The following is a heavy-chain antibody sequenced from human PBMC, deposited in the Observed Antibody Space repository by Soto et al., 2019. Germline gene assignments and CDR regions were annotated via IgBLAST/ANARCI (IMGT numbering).Heavy chain of an antibody. CDR1: GFTFTTSG. D-gene: IGHD7-27*01. V-gene: IGHV3-30*18. CDR2: ISSDGNNK. CDR3: AKDLFFSTWPTNLYGMDV. Sequence: QVQLVESGGGVVQPGNSLRLSCVASGFTFTTSGMHWVRQTPGTGLEWVAVISSDGNNKYNADSVKGRFTISRDNSKNTLYLQMNGLGAEDTAVYYCAKDLFFSTWPTNLYGMDVWGQGTTVTVSS. J-gene: IGHJ6*02.